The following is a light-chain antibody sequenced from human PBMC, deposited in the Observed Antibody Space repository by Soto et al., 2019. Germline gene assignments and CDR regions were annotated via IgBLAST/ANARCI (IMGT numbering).Light chain of an antibody. J-gene: IGLJ1*01. Sequence: QSALTQPASVSGSPGQSITISCTGTGSDVGRYNYVSWYQQHPGKAPKLMISDVSNRPSGVSNRFSGSKSGNTASLTISGLQAEDEADYYCSSYTSTTAIYVFGTGTKVTVL. CDR3: SSYTSTTAIYV. V-gene: IGLV2-14*01. CDR2: DVS. CDR1: GSDVGRYNY.